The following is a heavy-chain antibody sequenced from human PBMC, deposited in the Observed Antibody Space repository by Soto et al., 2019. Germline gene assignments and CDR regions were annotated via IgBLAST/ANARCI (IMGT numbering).Heavy chain of an antibody. D-gene: IGHD3-22*01. CDR3: VRDKPEYYDSRGSSHVGDVFDI. Sequence: GXSVKVSCKTSGYEFSRHGIQWVRQAPGQSLEWMGWINPGNGKTKYSQKFQGRVTFTRDTSASTVYMELSGLTYEDTAVFYCVRDKPEYYDSRGSSHVGDVFDIWGQGTMVTVSS. CDR2: INPGNGKT. J-gene: IGHJ3*02. V-gene: IGHV1-3*01. CDR1: GYEFSRHG.